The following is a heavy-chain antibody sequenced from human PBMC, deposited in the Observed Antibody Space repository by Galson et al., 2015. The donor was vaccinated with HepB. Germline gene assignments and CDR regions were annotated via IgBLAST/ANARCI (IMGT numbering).Heavy chain of an antibody. CDR1: GYTFTTHS. V-gene: IGHV1-3*01. Sequence: SVKVSCKASGYTFTTHSIHWVRQAPGQGLEWMGWINPGNGDTKYSQKFQGRATMTTDTSASTAYMELSSLRSEDTAVYYCAGAHDYGDSVFDYWGQGTLVTVSS. J-gene: IGHJ4*02. CDR3: AGAHDYGDSVFDY. CDR2: INPGNGDT. D-gene: IGHD4-17*01.